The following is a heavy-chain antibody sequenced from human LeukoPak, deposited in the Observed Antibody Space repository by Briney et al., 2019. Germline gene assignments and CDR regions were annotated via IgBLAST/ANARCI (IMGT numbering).Heavy chain of an antibody. D-gene: IGHD2-2*01. CDR3: ARTVVAPAAIP. CDR2: INHSGST. Sequence: TSETLSLTCAVYGGSFSGYYWSWIRQPPGKGLEWIGEINHSGSTNYNPSLKSRVTISVDTSKNQFSLKLSSVTAADTAVYYCARTVVAPAAIPWGQGTLVTVSS. V-gene: IGHV4-34*01. CDR1: GGSFSGYY. J-gene: IGHJ5*02.